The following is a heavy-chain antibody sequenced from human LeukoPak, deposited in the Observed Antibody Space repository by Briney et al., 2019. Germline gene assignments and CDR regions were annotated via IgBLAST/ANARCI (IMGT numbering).Heavy chain of an antibody. D-gene: IGHD3-10*01. V-gene: IGHV4-39*01. Sequence: SETLSLTCTVSGGSISSSSYYWGWIRQPPGKGLEWHGSIYYSGSTYYNPSFKSRVTISVDTSKNQFSLKLSSVTGADTAVYYCARYYGSGSYLFDYWGQGTLVTVSS. CDR3: ARYYGSGSYLFDY. CDR1: GGSISSSSYY. CDR2: IYYSGST. J-gene: IGHJ4*02.